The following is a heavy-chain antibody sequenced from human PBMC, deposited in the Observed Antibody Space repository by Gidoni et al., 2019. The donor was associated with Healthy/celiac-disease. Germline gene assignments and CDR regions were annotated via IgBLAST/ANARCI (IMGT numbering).Heavy chain of an antibody. J-gene: IGHJ4*02. CDR3: ARSRGSLSPIDY. Sequence: QVQLQQWGAGLLEPSETLALTCGVNGESFSSFYWRWIRQHPGKGLGWIGEVYHSGSTNYNPSLKSRVTISVDTSKNHFSLKLSSVTAADTAVYFCARSRGSLSPIDYWGQGTLVTVSS. CDR2: VYHSGST. V-gene: IGHV4-34*02. D-gene: IGHD3-10*01. CDR1: GESFSSFY.